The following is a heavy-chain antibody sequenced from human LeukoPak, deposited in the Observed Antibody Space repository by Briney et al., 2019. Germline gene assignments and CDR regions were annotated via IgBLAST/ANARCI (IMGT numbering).Heavy chain of an antibody. Sequence: ASVKVSCKASGGTFSSYAISWVGQAPGQGLEWMGRIIPILGIANYAQKFQGRVTITADKSTSTAYMELSSLRSEDTAVYYCATPRHIVVVTASPYYYYGMDVWGQGTTVTVSS. CDR1: GGTFSSYA. CDR3: ATPRHIVVVTASPYYYYGMDV. V-gene: IGHV1-69*04. J-gene: IGHJ6*02. D-gene: IGHD2-21*02. CDR2: IIPILGIA.